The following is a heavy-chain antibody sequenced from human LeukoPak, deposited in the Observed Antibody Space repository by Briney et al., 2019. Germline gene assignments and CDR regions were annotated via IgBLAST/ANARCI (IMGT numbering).Heavy chain of an antibody. D-gene: IGHD2-8*01. CDR2: IYSGGST. CDR3: AREYYDAFDI. J-gene: IGHJ3*02. CDR1: GFTVSIKY. Sequence: PGGSLRLSCAASGFTVSIKYMSWVRQAPGKGLEWVSVIYSGGSTYYADSVKGRFTISRHNSKNTLYLQMNGLRAEDTAVYYCAREYYDAFDIWGQGTMVTVSS. V-gene: IGHV3-53*04.